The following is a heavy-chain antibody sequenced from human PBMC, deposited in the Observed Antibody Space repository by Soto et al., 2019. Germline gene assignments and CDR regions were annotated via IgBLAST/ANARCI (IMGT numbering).Heavy chain of an antibody. J-gene: IGHJ4*02. CDR2: IYWDDDK. CDR1: GFSLSTSGVG. D-gene: IGHD6-13*01. Sequence: QITLKESGPTLVKPTQTLTLTCTFSGFSLSTSGVGVGWIRQPPGKALEWLALIYWDDDKRYSPSLKSRLTITQDTYKNQVVLTTTNLDPVDKATYYCACSGEYYSSSYYFDYWGQGTLVTVSS. V-gene: IGHV2-5*02. CDR3: ACSGEYYSSSYYFDY.